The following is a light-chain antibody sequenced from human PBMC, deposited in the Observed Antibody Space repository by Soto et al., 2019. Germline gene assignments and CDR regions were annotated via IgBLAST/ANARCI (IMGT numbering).Light chain of an antibody. CDR1: SSDVGAYNY. J-gene: IGLJ1*01. CDR2: DVS. Sequence: QSALTQPASVSGSPGQSITISCTGTSSDVGAYNYVSWYQQHPGKAPKLMIYDVSYRPAGVFDRFSGSKSGNTASLTISGLQAEDEADYYCNSYTSRSRIFGTGTKLTVL. CDR3: NSYTSRSRI. V-gene: IGLV2-14*01.